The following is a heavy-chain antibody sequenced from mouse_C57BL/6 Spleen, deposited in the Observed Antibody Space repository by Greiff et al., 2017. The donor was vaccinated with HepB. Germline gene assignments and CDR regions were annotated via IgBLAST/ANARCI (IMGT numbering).Heavy chain of an antibody. V-gene: IGHV2-6-1*01. D-gene: IGHD1-1*01. Sequence: VNVVESGPGLVAPSQSLSITCTVSGFSLTSYGVHWVRQPPGKGLEWLVVIWSDGSTTYNSALKSRLSISKDNSKSQVFLKMNSLQTDDTAMYYCARHGITTVVATNYAMDYWGQGTSVTVSS. CDR2: IWSDGST. CDR1: GFSLTSYG. CDR3: ARHGITTVVATNYAMDY. J-gene: IGHJ4*01.